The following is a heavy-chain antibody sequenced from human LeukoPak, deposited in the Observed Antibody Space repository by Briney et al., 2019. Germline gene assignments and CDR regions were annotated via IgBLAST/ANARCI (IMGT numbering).Heavy chain of an antibody. CDR3: ARGKLLRNYYYGMDV. J-gene: IGHJ6*02. V-gene: IGHV3-74*01. Sequence: GGSLRLSCAASGFTFSSYWMHWVRQAPGKGLVWVSRINSDGSSTNYADSVKGRFTISRDNAKNTLYLQMNSLRAEDTAVYYCARGKLLRNYYYGMDVWGQGTTVTVSS. D-gene: IGHD2-15*01. CDR2: INSDGSST. CDR1: GFTFSSYW.